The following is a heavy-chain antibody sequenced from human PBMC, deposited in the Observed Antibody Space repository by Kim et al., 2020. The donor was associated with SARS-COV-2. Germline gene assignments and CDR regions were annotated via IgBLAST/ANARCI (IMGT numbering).Heavy chain of an antibody. Sequence: SETLSLTCTVSGYSISSGYYWGWIRQPPGKGLEWIGSIYHSGSTYYNPSLKSRVTISVDTSKNQFSLKLSSVTAADTAVYYCARGPGKVDWGQGTLVTVSS. J-gene: IGHJ4*02. V-gene: IGHV4-38-2*02. CDR2: IYHSGST. CDR1: GYSISSGYY. CDR3: ARGPGKVD.